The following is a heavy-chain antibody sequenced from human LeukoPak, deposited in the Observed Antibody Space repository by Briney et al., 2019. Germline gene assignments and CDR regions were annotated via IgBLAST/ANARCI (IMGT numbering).Heavy chain of an antibody. J-gene: IGHJ3*02. Sequence: PSETLSLTCTVSGGSISSSSYYWSWIRQPPGKGLEWIGYIYYTGSSNYNPSLKSRVTISVDTSKNQFSLKLSSVTAADTAVYYCARRVWYTAYDAFDIWGQGTMVTVSS. CDR2: IYYTGSS. V-gene: IGHV4-61*01. D-gene: IGHD5-18*01. CDR3: ARRVWYTAYDAFDI. CDR1: GGSISSSSYY.